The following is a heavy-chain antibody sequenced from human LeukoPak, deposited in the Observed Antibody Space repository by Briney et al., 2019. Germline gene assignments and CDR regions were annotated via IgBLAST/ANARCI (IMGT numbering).Heavy chain of an antibody. D-gene: IGHD4-17*01. J-gene: IGHJ4*02. V-gene: IGHV4-4*07. CDR1: GGSISSYY. Sequence: PSETPSLTCTVSGGSISSYYWSWIRQPAGKGLEWIGRIYVSGSTNYNPSPKRRVTMSVDRSKNQFSLKLTSVTAADTAVYFCARENYDYGDPIYFDYWGQGTLVTVSS. CDR2: IYVSGST. CDR3: ARENYDYGDPIYFDY.